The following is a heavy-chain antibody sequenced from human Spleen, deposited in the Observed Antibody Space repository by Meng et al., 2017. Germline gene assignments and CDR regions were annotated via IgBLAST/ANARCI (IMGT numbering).Heavy chain of an antibody. J-gene: IGHJ4*02. V-gene: IGHV3-30*18. D-gene: IGHD2-2*01. CDR2: YHM. Sequence: QVQLVASGGGVVQSGKSLGLSCASARLQARGWSGWQLYHMADSVKGRFTISRDNSKNALYLQMNSLRAEDTAVYYCAKDKFGYCSGTSCSLFDNWGQGTLVTVSS. CDR3: AKDKFGYCSGTSCSLFDN.